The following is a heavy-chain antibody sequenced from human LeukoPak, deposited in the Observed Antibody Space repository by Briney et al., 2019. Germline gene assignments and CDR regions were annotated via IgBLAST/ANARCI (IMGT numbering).Heavy chain of an antibody. Sequence: KASETLSLTCTVSGGSISSYYWSWIRQPPGKGLEWIGYIYYSGSTNYDPSLKSRVTISVDTSKNQFSLKLSSVTAADTAVYYCARGGYSYGIDYWGQGTLVTVSS. CDR1: GGSISSYY. CDR2: IYYSGST. V-gene: IGHV4-59*01. CDR3: ARGGYSYGIDY. J-gene: IGHJ4*02. D-gene: IGHD5-18*01.